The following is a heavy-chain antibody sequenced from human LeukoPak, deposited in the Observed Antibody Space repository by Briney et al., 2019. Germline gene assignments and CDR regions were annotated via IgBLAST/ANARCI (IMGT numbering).Heavy chain of an antibody. J-gene: IGHJ4*02. V-gene: IGHV1-8*01. CDR1: GYTFTSYD. CDR2: MNPNSGYT. Sequence: ASVKVSCKASGYTFTSYDINWVRQATGQGLEWMGWMNPNSGYTGYAQKFQGRVTMTRNTYISTAYMELSSLRSEDTALYYCAKDPNRYYYETSGDDSWGQGTLVTVSS. CDR3: AKDPNRYYYETSGDDS. D-gene: IGHD3-22*01.